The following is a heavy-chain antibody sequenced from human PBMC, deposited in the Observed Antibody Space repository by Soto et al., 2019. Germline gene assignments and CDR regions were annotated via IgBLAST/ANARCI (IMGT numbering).Heavy chain of an antibody. CDR2: IYPGDSDT. Sequence: GESRKISCKGSGYSFTSYWIGWVRQMPGKGLEWMGIIYPGDSDTRYSPSFQGRVTISADKSISTAYLQWSSLKASDTAMYYCARSIAVAGTPFDYSGQGTLVTGSS. D-gene: IGHD6-19*01. CDR3: ARSIAVAGTPFDY. J-gene: IGHJ4*02. V-gene: IGHV5-51*01. CDR1: GYSFTSYW.